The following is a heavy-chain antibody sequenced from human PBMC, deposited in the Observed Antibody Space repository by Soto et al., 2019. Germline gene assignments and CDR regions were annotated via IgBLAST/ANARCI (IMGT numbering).Heavy chain of an antibody. V-gene: IGHV1-18*01. CDR3: ASDGGVQARFDP. Sequence: QVQLVQSGAEVKKPGASVKVSCKASGYTFTSYGISWVRQAPGQGLEWMGWISAYKGNTNYAQKLQGRVTMTTDTSRSKAYLELMSLRSDDTAVYHCASDGGVQARFDPWGQGTLVTVSS. CDR2: ISAYKGNT. J-gene: IGHJ5*02. CDR1: GYTFTSYG. D-gene: IGHD2-8*02.